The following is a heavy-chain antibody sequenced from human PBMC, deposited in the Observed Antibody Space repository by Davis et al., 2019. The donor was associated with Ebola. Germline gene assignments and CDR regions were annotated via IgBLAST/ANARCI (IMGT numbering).Heavy chain of an antibody. D-gene: IGHD3-22*01. CDR3: ARQWLLEYAFDI. Sequence: PGGSLRLSCAASGFTFADYAMHWVRQAPGKGLEWVSGISWNSGSIGYADSVKGRFTISRDNSKNTLYLQMNSLRAEDTAVYYCARQWLLEYAFDIWGQGTMVTVSS. CDR1: GFTFADYA. J-gene: IGHJ3*02. CDR2: ISWNSGSI. V-gene: IGHV3-9*01.